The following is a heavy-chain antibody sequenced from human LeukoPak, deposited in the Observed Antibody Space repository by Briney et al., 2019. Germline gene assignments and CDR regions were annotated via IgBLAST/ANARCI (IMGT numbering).Heavy chain of an antibody. CDR1: GFTFSSYA. CDR2: ISGSGGST. CDR3: AKDRMIVVAIYYFDY. V-gene: IGHV3-23*01. Sequence: GGSLRLSCAASGFTFSSYAMSWVRQAPVKGLEWVSAISGSGGSTYYADSVKGRFTISRDNSKNTLYLQMNSLRAEDTAVYYCAKDRMIVVAIYYFDYWGQGTLVTVSS. J-gene: IGHJ4*02. D-gene: IGHD3-22*01.